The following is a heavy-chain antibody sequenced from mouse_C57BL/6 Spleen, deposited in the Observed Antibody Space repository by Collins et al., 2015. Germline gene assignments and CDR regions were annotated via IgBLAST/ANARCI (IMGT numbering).Heavy chain of an antibody. J-gene: IGHJ2*01. CDR1: GYTFTSYW. V-gene: IGHV1-69*01. Sequence: QVQLQQPGAELVMPGASVKLSCKASGYTFTSYWMHWVKQRPGQGLEWIGEIDPSDSYTNYNQKFKGKSTLTVDKSSSTAYMQLSSLTSEDSAVYYCARIGYGSSYDYWGQGTTLTVSS. CDR3: ARIGYGSSYDY. D-gene: IGHD1-1*01. CDR2: IDPSDSYT.